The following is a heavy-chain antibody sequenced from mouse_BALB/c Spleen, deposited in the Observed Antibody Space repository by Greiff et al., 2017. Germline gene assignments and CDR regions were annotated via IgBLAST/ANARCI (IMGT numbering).Heavy chain of an antibody. CDR3: TRGIFQFITTVVENYFDY. CDR2: INPSNGGT. Sequence: QVQLQQSGAELVKPGATVKLSCKASGYTFTSYYMYWVKQRPGQGLEWIGEINPSNGGTNFNEKFKSKATLTVDKSSSTAYMQLSSLTSEDSAVYYCTRGIFQFITTVVENYFDYWGQGTTLTVSS. V-gene: IGHV1S81*02. CDR1: GYTFTSYY. J-gene: IGHJ2*01. D-gene: IGHD1-1*01.